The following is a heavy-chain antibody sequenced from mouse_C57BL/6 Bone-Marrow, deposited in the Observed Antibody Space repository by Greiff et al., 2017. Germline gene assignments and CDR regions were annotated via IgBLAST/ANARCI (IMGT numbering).Heavy chain of an antibody. V-gene: IGHV1-64*01. CDR1: GYTFTCYW. CDR3: ASNYYGSSPLYSMDY. D-gene: IGHD1-1*01. CDR2: IHPNSGST. Sequence: VQLQQPGAELVKPGASVKLSCKASGYTFTCYWMHWVKQRPGQGLEWIGMIHPNSGSTNYNEKFKSKATLTVDKSSSTAYMQLSSLTSEDSAVYYCASNYYGSSPLYSMDYWGQGTSVTVSS. J-gene: IGHJ4*01.